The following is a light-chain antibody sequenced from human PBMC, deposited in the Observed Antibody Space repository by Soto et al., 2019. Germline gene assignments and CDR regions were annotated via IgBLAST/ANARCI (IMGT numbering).Light chain of an antibody. CDR2: DIS. Sequence: EIVVSQSPATLSVSPGERATLSCRASQSVGNKVAWYQHKPGQTPRLIIYDISTRAAGVPARFSGSGSGTEFTLTISSLQSEDFAVYYCQQYNNWPRTFGQGTKVDIK. J-gene: IGKJ1*01. V-gene: IGKV3-15*01. CDR3: QQYNNWPRT. CDR1: QSVGNK.